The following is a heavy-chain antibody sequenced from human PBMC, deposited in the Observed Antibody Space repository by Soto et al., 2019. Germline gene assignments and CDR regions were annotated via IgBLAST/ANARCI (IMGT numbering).Heavy chain of an antibody. Sequence: QVQLVQSGAEVKKPGSSLRVSCKASGGTLSNYGISWVRQAPGQGLEWMGGIIPVFGTANYAQKFQGRVTITADESKSTVYMDVSSVRSEDTAVYYCSRGDATKIVVTTYYAMDVWGQGTTVSVSS. V-gene: IGHV1-69*12. D-gene: IGHD4-17*01. J-gene: IGHJ6*02. CDR3: SRGDATKIVVTTYYAMDV. CDR1: GGTLSNYG. CDR2: IIPVFGTA.